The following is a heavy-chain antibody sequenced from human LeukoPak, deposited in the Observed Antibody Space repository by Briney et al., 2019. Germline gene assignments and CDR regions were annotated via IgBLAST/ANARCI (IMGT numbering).Heavy chain of an antibody. CDR3: ARGYCSGGSCYNDY. D-gene: IGHD2-15*01. J-gene: IGHJ4*02. CDR2: IYYSGST. CDR1: GGPLSSFY. Sequence: LGNPSPTRPVPGGPLSSFYRGGVRPPPGEGPGWVWYIYYSGSTNYNPSLKSRVTISVDTSKNQFSLKLSSVTAADTAVYYCARGYCSGGSCYNDYWGQGTLVTVSS. V-gene: IGHV4-59*01.